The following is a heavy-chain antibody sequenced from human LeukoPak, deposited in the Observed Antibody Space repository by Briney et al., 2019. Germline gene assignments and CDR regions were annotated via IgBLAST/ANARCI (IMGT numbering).Heavy chain of an antibody. CDR3: VREVSAWPKNWFDP. V-gene: IGHV3-74*01. CDR2: INSDGSVI. CDR1: GFTLKGNW. Sequence: GGSLRLSCAASGFTLKGNWMHWVRQAPGKGLVWVSRINSDGSVINYADSVKGRFTISRDNSKNTVYLEMSSLRAEDTAVYYCVREVSAWPKNWFDPWGQGTLVTVSS. D-gene: IGHD3-3*01. J-gene: IGHJ5*02.